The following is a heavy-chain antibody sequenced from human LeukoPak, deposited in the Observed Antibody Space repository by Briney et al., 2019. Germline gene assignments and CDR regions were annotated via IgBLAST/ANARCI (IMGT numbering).Heavy chain of an antibody. V-gene: IGHV3-21*01. CDR3: ARDQGYCSGGSCYPGHYYGMDV. Sequence: PGGSLRLSCAASGFTFSSYSMNWVRQAPGKGLEWVSSISSSSSYIYYADSVKGRFTIPRDNAKNSLYLQMNSLRAEDTAVYYCARDQGYCSGGSCYPGHYYGMDVWGQGTTVTVSS. CDR1: GFTFSSYS. D-gene: IGHD2-15*01. CDR2: ISSSSSYI. J-gene: IGHJ6*02.